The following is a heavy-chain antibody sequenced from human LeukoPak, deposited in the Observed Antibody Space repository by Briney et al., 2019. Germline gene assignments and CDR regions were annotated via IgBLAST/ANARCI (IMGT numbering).Heavy chain of an antibody. V-gene: IGHV1-2*02. J-gene: IGHJ4*02. CDR3: TREPGTYYDFWSGYTSRDAGDY. CDR1: GYTFTGYY. D-gene: IGHD3-3*01. Sequence: ASVKVSCKASGYTFTGYYMHWVRQAPGQGLEWMGWINPNSGGTNYAQKFQGRVTMTRDTSISTAYMELSRLRSDDTAVYYCTREPGTYYDFWSGYTSRDAGDYWGQGTLVTVSS. CDR2: INPNSGGT.